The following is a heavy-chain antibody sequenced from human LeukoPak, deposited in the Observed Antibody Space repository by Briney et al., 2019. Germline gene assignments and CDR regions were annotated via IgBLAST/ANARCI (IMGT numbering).Heavy chain of an antibody. CDR1: GFSFSNYG. D-gene: IGHD2-2*02. Sequence: GGSLRLSCAASGFSFSNYGMNWVRQAPGKGLEWVAVISYDGSNKYYADSVKGRFTISRDNSKNTLYLQMNSLGAEDTAVYYCAKWAISDYWGQGTLVTVSS. J-gene: IGHJ4*02. CDR2: ISYDGSNK. V-gene: IGHV3-30*18. CDR3: AKWAISDY.